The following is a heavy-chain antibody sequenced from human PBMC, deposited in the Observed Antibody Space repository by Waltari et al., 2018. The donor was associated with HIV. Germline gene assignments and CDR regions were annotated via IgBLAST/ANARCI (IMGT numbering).Heavy chain of an antibody. CDR3: VRHAAEFRPDFGWILAGVFEP. CDR2: ALYTRRPDLFTGQF. Sequence: QVQLQESGPGFVKPSETLSLICNVSGGSIASSDSFWGWIRQSPAMTLEWVGRALYTRRPDLFTGQFCAKSSLKSRVALSVDTSKNQVSLRLTSVTAADTGLYYCVRHAAEFRPDFGWILAGVFEPWGLGTQVIVS. D-gene: IGHD6-19*01. V-gene: IGHV4-39*01. CDR1: GGSIASSDSF. J-gene: IGHJ1*01.